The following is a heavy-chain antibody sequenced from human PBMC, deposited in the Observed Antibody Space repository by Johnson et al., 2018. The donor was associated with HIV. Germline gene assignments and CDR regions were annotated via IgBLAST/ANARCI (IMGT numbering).Heavy chain of an antibody. J-gene: IGHJ3*02. CDR3: ARVVVVIAIGGTDAFDI. CDR2: INWNGGRT. D-gene: IGHD2-21*01. CDR1: FFPFPSSF. Sequence: SLLLSFSSSFFPFPSSFLLWVRQAPGKGLEWLSGINWNGGRTGYADSVQGRFTISRDHAKNSLYLQMNSLRAEDPALYYCARVVVVIAIGGTDAFDIWGQGTMVTVSS. V-gene: IGHV3-20*03.